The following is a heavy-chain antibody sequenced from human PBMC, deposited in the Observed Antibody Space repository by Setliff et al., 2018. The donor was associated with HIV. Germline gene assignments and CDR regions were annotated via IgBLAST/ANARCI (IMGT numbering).Heavy chain of an antibody. Sequence: SETLSLTCAVSGGSISSGAYYWSWIRQPAGKGLEWIGRFYTSGGTKYNPSLKSRITISVDTSKKQFSLKLTSVTAADTAVYYCARGSRGARASKIDSSGYYLVYWGQGTLVTVSS. CDR2: FYTSGGT. CDR1: GGSISSGAYY. J-gene: IGHJ4*02. V-gene: IGHV4-61*02. D-gene: IGHD3-22*01. CDR3: ARGSRGARASKIDSSGYYLVY.